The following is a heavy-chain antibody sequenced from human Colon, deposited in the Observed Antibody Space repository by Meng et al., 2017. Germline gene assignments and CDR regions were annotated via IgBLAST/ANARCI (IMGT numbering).Heavy chain of an antibody. V-gene: IGHV4-30-4*01. D-gene: IGHD4-17*01. CDR2: IYYSGST. CDR3: ARDRKHYGERGWFDP. J-gene: IGHJ5*02. Sequence: QVQLQESGPGLVPPSHTLSLTCTGSGGSISSGDYYWSWIRQPPGKGLEWIGYIYYSGSTYSNASLKSRVTISIDRSKNQFSLKLSSVTAADTAVYYCARDRKHYGERGWFDPWGQGTLVTVSS. CDR1: GGSISSGDYY.